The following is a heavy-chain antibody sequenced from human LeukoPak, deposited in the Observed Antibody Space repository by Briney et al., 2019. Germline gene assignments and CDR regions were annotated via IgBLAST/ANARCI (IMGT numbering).Heavy chain of an antibody. J-gene: IGHJ3*02. D-gene: IGHD3-22*01. CDR1: GFTFSSYE. CDR2: ISSSGSTI. CDR3: ARVYYYDSSGYYYSVAEDDAFDI. V-gene: IGHV3-48*03. Sequence: GGSLRLSCAASGFTFSSYEMNWVRQAPGKGLEWVSYISSSGSTIYYADSVKGRFTISRDNAKNSLYLQMNSLRAEDTAVYYCARVYYYDSSGYYYSVAEDDAFDIWGQGTMVTVSS.